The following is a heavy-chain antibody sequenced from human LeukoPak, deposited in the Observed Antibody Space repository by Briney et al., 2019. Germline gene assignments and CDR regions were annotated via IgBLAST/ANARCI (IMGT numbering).Heavy chain of an antibody. CDR1: GGSISSYY. D-gene: IGHD1-26*01. CDR2: IYYSGST. J-gene: IGHJ4*02. Sequence: SETLSLTCTVSGGSISSYYWSWIRQPPGKGLEWIGHIYYSGSTNYNPSLKSRVTISVDTSKNQFSLKLSSVTAADTAVYYCARVVVGATLDYWGQGTLVTVSP. CDR3: ARVVVGATLDY. V-gene: IGHV4-59*01.